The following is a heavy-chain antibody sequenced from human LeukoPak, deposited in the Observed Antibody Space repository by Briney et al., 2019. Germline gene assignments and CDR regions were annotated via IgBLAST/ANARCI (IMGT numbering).Heavy chain of an antibody. CDR1: GFTFSSYA. V-gene: IGHV3-23*01. CDR3: AKDGDGGGKVTHFDY. J-gene: IGHJ4*02. CDR2: ISGSGGST. D-gene: IGHD7-27*01. Sequence: GGSLRLSCAASGFTFSSYAMSWVRQAPGKGLEWVSAISGSGGSTYYADSVKGRFTISRDNSKNTLYLQMNSLRAEDTAVYYCAKDGDGGGKVTHFDYWGQGTLVTVSS.